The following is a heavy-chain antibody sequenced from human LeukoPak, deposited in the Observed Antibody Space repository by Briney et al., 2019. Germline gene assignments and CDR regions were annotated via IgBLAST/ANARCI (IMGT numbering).Heavy chain of an antibody. CDR1: GFTFSNYW. V-gene: IGHV3-74*01. D-gene: IGHD3-3*01. J-gene: IGHJ4*02. Sequence: GGSLRLSCAASGFTFSNYWMHWVRHVPGKGLVWVSRTNNDGRTTIYADSVKGRFTISRDNSKNTLYLQMNSLRAEDTAVYYCARGAIFWGQGTLVTVSS. CDR2: TNNDGRTT. CDR3: ARGAIF.